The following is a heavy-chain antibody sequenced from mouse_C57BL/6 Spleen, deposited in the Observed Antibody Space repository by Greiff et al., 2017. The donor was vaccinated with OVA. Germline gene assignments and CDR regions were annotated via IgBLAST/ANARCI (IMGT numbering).Heavy chain of an antibody. CDR2: INPNNGGT. V-gene: IGHV1-22*01. Sequence: VQLQQSGPELVKPGASVKMSCKASGYTFTDYNMHWVKQSHGKSLEWIGYINPNNGGTSYNQKFKSKATLTVDKSSSTAYMQLSSLTSEDSAVYYCARFSLGYYFDYWGQGTTLTVSS. CDR1: GYTFTDYN. J-gene: IGHJ2*01. CDR3: ARFSLGYYFDY. D-gene: IGHD4-1*01.